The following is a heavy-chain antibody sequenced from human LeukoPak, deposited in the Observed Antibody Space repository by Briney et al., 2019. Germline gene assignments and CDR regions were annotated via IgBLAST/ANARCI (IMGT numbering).Heavy chain of an antibody. V-gene: IGHV4-39*07. CDR2: IYYSGST. CDR1: GGSISSGSYY. CDR3: ARHGYYDSSGYYRY. J-gene: IGHJ4*02. D-gene: IGHD3-22*01. Sequence: PSQTLSLTCTVSGGSISSGSYYWGWIRQPPGKGLEWIGSIYYSGSTYYNPSLKSRVTISVDTSKNQFSLKLSSVTAADTAVYYCARHGYYDSSGYYRYWGQGTLVTVSS.